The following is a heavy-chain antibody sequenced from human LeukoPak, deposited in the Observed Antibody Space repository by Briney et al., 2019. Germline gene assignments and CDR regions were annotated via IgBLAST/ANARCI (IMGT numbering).Heavy chain of an antibody. CDR3: ARDRYFDWLFGNYFDY. J-gene: IGHJ4*02. V-gene: IGHV3-74*01. CDR1: GFTFRSYW. D-gene: IGHD3-9*01. Sequence: PGGSLRLSCAASGFTFRSYWMHWVRQAPGKGLVCVSRINSDGSSPNYANSVKGRFTISRDNAKNTLYLQMNSLRAEDTAVYYCARDRYFDWLFGNYFDYWGQGTLVTVSS. CDR2: INSDGSSP.